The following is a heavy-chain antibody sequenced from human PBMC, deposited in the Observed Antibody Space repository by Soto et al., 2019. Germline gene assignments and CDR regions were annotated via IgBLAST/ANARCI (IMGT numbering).Heavy chain of an antibody. Sequence: EVHLVESGGGLVKSGGSLRVSCTASGFTFSDYSMHWVRQAPGKGLEWVSSISPTSGAIYYADSVKCRFTISRDNAKNSLFLQMNSLRAEDTAVYSCARGSAHIQVQTFDYWGQGTLVTVSS. CDR3: ARGSAHIQVQTFDY. D-gene: IGHD1-1*01. J-gene: IGHJ4*02. CDR1: GFTFSDYS. CDR2: ISPTSGAI. V-gene: IGHV3-21*01.